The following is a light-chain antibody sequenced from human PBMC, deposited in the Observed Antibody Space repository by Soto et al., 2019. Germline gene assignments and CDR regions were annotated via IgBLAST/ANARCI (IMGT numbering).Light chain of an antibody. CDR2: EVS. CDR3: SSYTSSTTLYV. Sequence: QSALTQPASVSGSPGQSITISCTGTRSDVGGYNYVSWYQQYPGKAPKLIIYEVSNRPSGVSNRFSGSKSGNTASLTISGLQAEDEADYYCSSYTSSTTLYVFAAGTKVTVL. J-gene: IGLJ1*01. V-gene: IGLV2-14*01. CDR1: RSDVGGYNY.